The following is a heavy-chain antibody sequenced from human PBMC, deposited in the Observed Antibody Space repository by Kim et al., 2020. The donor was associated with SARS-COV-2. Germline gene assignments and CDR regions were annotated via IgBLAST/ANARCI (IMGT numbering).Heavy chain of an antibody. Sequence: SETLSLTCAVYGGSFSGYYWSWIRQPPGKGLEWIGEINHSGSTNYNPSLKSRVTISVDTSKNQFSLKLSSVTAADTAVYYCARGRLRYFDWLTPTGTYFDYWGQGTLVTVSS. CDR2: INHSGST. D-gene: IGHD3-9*01. V-gene: IGHV4-34*01. J-gene: IGHJ4*02. CDR3: ARGRLRYFDWLTPTGTYFDY. CDR1: GGSFSGYY.